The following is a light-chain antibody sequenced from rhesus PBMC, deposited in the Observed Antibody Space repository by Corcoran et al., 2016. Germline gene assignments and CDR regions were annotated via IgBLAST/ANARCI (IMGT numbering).Light chain of an antibody. J-gene: IGKJ1*01. CDR2: GSS. V-gene: IGKV3-53*01. CDR1: QSVRSY. Sequence: QVILTQSPATLSLSPGERATLSCRASQSVRSYLAWYQKQPGQAPRLLVSGSSSRATGIPARLSGRGSGKEFPLTISSLEPEGFAVYDCQKYTSPPTFDQGTKVELK. CDR3: QKYTSPPT.